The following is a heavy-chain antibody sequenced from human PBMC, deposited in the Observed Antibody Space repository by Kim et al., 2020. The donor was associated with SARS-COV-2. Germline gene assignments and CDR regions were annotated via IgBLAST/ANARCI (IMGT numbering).Heavy chain of an antibody. CDR2: IYYSGST. Sequence: SETLSLTCTVSGGSISSSSYYWGWIRQPPGKGLEWIGSIYYSGSTYYNPSLKSRVNISVDTSKNQFSLKLSSVTAADTDVYYCARAAGWPVQYFDLWGRGTLVTVSS. CDR1: GGSISSSSYY. D-gene: IGHD2-15*01. J-gene: IGHJ2*01. V-gene: IGHV4-39*01. CDR3: ARAAGWPVQYFDL.